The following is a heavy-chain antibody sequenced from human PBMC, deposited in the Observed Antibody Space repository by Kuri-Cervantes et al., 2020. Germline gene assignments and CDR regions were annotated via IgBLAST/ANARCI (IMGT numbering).Heavy chain of an antibody. CDR1: GFTFSSYG. Sequence: GESLKISCAASGFTFSSYGMHWVRQAPGKGLEWVAVISYDGSNKYYADSVKGRFTISRDNSKNTLYLQMNSLRAEDTAVYYCARDADYYGSGSYNYWGQGTLVTVSS. J-gene: IGHJ4*02. V-gene: IGHV3-30*03. D-gene: IGHD3-10*01. CDR3: ARDADYYGSGSYNY. CDR2: ISYDGSNK.